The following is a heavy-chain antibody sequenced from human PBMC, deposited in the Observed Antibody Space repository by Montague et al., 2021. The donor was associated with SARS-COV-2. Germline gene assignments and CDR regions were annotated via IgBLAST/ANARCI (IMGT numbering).Heavy chain of an antibody. Sequence: SETLSLTCAVSGGSFNSYYRSWIRQPPGKGLEWIGEITHSGLTNYSPSLKSRVTISEDTSKNQFSLRLTSVTAADTALYYCARGLLLSVWGQGTLVTVSS. J-gene: IGHJ4*02. CDR1: GGSFNSYY. CDR3: ARGLLLSV. D-gene: IGHD2-21*01. CDR2: ITHSGLT. V-gene: IGHV4-34*01.